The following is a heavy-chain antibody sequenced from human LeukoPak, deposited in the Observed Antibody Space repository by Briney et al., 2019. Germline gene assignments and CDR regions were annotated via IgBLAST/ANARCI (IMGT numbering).Heavy chain of an antibody. D-gene: IGHD1-14*01. CDR1: GFTVSRNV. CDR2: IYSDDRA. CDR3: ARDLAGFQEPRYYYYMDV. V-gene: IGHV3-53*04. Sequence: QPGGSLRLSCVASGFTVSRNVMSWVRQAPGKGLEWVSLIYSDDRAFYADSVKGRFTISRNNSKNTLSLQMSSLKPEDTAIYYCARDLAGFQEPRYYYYMDVWGKGTTVTVSS. J-gene: IGHJ6*03.